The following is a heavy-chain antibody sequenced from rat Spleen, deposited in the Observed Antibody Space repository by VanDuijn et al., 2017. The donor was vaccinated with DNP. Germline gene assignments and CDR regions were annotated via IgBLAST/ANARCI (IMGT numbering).Heavy chain of an antibody. Sequence: EVQLQESGPGLVKPSQSLSLTCSVTGYSITRNYWGWIRKLPGNKMEWIGYISYSGTTNYNPSLKSRISITRDTSKNQFFLQLNSVTTEDTATYYCAREEQLSLYYAMDAWGQGTSVTVSS. CDR3: AREEQLSLYYAMDA. J-gene: IGHJ4*01. CDR1: GYSITRNY. D-gene: IGHD1-2*01. CDR2: ISYSGTT. V-gene: IGHV3-1*01.